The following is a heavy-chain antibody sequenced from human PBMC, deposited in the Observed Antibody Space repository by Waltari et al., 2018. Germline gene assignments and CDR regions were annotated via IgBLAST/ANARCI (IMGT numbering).Heavy chain of an antibody. CDR1: GLTFSSYW. CDR3: ARISSTATRDS. J-gene: IGHJ4*02. D-gene: IGHD6-6*01. CDR2: IKEDGSEK. V-gene: IGHV3-7*01. Sequence: EVQLVESGGGLVQPGGSLRLPCAASGLTFSSYWMSWVRQVPGKGLEWVANIKEDGSEKSYVDSVKGRFTISRDNAKNSLSLQMNSLRAEDTAVYYCARISSTATRDSWGRGTLVTVSS.